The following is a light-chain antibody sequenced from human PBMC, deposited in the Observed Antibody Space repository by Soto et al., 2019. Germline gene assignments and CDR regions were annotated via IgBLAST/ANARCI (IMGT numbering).Light chain of an antibody. CDR2: DVS. V-gene: IGLV2-14*01. CDR3: SSYTSSSTLYV. Sequence: QPVLTQPASVTGSHGQSLPISCTGTSSDVGGYNYVSWYQQHPGKAPKLMIYDVSNRPSGVSNRFSGSKSGNTASLTISGFQAEDEADYYCSSYTSSSTLYVFGTGTKVTVL. CDR1: SSDVGGYNY. J-gene: IGLJ1*01.